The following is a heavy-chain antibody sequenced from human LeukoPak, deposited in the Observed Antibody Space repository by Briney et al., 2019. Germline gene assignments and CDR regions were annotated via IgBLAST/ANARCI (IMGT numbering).Heavy chain of an antibody. CDR1: GYTFTGYY. D-gene: IGHD3-3*01. V-gene: IGHV1-2*02. J-gene: IGHJ6*02. CDR3: ARGPPTIFGVVIMDYYGMDV. CDR2: INPNSGGT. Sequence: ASVKVSCKASGYTFTGYYMHWVRQAPGQGLEWMGWINPNSGGTNYAQKFQGRVTMTRDTSISTAYMELSRLRSDDTAVYYCARGPPTIFGVVIMDYYGMDVWGQGTTVTVSS.